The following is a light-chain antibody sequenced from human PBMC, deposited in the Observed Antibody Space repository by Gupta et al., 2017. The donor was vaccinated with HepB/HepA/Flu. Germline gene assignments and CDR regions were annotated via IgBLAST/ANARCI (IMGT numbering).Light chain of an antibody. CDR3: NSLDSSGNHLV. CDR1: SPSSDY. CDR2: GKN. V-gene: IGLV3-19*01. Sequence: SSELPQDPASPVAVGRTVRITCKGDSPSSDYASWSQQKPGQAPVLVIDGKNNRPSGIPDRFSGSSSGNTASLTITGAQAEDEADYHCNSLDSSGNHLVFGTGTKVTVL. J-gene: IGLJ1*01.